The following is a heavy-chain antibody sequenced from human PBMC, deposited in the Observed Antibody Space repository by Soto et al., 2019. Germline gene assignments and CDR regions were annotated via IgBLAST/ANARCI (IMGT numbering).Heavy chain of an antibody. Sequence: EVQLLESGGGLVQPGGSLRLSCAASGFTFSSYAMSWVRQAPGKGLEWVSAISGSGGSTYYADSVKGRFTISGDNSKNTQDLQMNSVRAEDTAVYYCAKGPLGLTGTPPEVWGQGTMVTVSS. V-gene: IGHV3-23*01. CDR3: AKGPLGLTGTPPEV. J-gene: IGHJ3*01. D-gene: IGHD1-7*01. CDR1: GFTFSSYA. CDR2: ISGSGGST.